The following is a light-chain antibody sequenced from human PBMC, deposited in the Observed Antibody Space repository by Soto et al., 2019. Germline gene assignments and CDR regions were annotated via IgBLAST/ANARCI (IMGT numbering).Light chain of an antibody. Sequence: QSALTQPGSVSGSPGQSITISCTGTSSDVGGYDSVSWYQQHPGKVPKLMLYEVSNRPSGVSNRFSGSKSGNTASLTISGLHIEDEADYYCSSYTSTSTLVFGGGTKLTVL. CDR2: EVS. J-gene: IGLJ2*01. CDR3: SSYTSTSTLV. V-gene: IGLV2-14*01. CDR1: SSDVGGYDS.